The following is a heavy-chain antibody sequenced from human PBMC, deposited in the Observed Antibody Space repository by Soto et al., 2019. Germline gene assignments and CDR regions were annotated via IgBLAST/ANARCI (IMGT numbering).Heavy chain of an antibody. CDR1: GGCFSGYY. CDR2: INHSGST. Sequence: EPLSLTCAVYGGCFSGYYWSWIRQPPGKGLEWIGEINHSGSTNYNPSLKSRVTISVDTSKNQFSLKLSSVTAADTAVYYCARAVPPYYYGSGHSNWGQGTLLIV. V-gene: IGHV4-34*01. J-gene: IGHJ4*02. CDR3: ARAVPPYYYGSGHSN. D-gene: IGHD3-10*01.